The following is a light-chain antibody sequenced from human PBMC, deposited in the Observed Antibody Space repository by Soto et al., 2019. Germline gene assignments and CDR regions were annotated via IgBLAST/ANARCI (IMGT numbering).Light chain of an antibody. J-gene: IGLJ2*01. V-gene: IGLV2-23*01. CDR2: EGS. Sequence: QSALTQPASVSGSPGQAITIACTGTSSDVGSYKFVSWYQQHPDKAPKLMIYEGSKRPSGVSYRFSGSKSGNTASLTISGLQAEDEADYYCCSYAGSSTLVFGGGTQLTVL. CDR1: SSDVGSYKF. CDR3: CSYAGSSTLV.